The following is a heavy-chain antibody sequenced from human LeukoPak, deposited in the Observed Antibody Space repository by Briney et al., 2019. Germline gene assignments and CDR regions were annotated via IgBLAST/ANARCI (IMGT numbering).Heavy chain of an antibody. D-gene: IGHD2-2*01. CDR1: GGTFSSYA. J-gene: IGHJ4*02. V-gene: IGHV1-69*13. Sequence: ASVKVSCKASGGTFSSYAISWVRQAPGQGLELMGGIIPIFGTANYAQKFQGRVTITADESTSTAYMELSSLRSEDTAVYYCARKICSSTSCYHYYFDYWGQGTLVTVSS. CDR3: ARKICSSTSCYHYYFDY. CDR2: IIPIFGTA.